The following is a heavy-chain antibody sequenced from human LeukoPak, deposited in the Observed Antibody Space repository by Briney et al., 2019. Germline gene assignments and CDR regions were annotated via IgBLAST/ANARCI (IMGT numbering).Heavy chain of an antibody. CDR1: GDSSNSGGYW. CDR2: IYYSGST. Sequence: SETLSLTCTVSGDSSNSGGYWWSWIRQYPGKGLEWFGYIYYSGSTYYNPSLRSRVTMSVDTSKNQFSLKLSSVTAADTDVYYCARAVLTASGYIWHFDLWGRGTLVTVSS. V-gene: IGHV4-31*03. J-gene: IGHJ2*01. D-gene: IGHD3-3*01. CDR3: ARAVLTASGYIWHFDL.